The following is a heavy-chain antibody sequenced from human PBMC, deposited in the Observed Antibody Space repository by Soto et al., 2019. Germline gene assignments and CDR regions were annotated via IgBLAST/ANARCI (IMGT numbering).Heavy chain of an antibody. J-gene: IGHJ3*02. Sequence: GGSLRLSCAAPGFTFSSYEMNWVRQAPGKGLEWVSYISSSGSTIYYADSVKGRFTISRDNAKNSLYLQMNSLRAEDTAVYYCARDTYNWNYDAFDIWGQGTMVTVSS. D-gene: IGHD1-7*01. V-gene: IGHV3-48*03. CDR1: GFTFSSYE. CDR2: ISSSGSTI. CDR3: ARDTYNWNYDAFDI.